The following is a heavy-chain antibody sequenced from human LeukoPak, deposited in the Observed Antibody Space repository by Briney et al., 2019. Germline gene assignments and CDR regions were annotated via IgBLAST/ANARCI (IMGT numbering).Heavy chain of an antibody. CDR2: PSDSGGST. CDR1: GFSFSTYG. Sequence: PGGSLRLSCAASGFSFSTYGMSWVRQAPGKGLEWVSGPSDSGGSTNYGDSVKGRFTISRDNSKNTVHLQMNSLRVEDTAVYYCAKDAYDNNGYPDYWGQGTLVTVSS. V-gene: IGHV3-23*01. CDR3: AKDAYDNNGYPDY. J-gene: IGHJ4*02. D-gene: IGHD3-22*01.